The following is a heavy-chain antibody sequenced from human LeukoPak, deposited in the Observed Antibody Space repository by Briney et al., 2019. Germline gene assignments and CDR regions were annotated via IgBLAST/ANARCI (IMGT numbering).Heavy chain of an antibody. CDR2: IYYSGST. D-gene: IGHD3-3*01. J-gene: IGHJ5*02. V-gene: IGHV4-39*01. Sequence: SETLSLTCTVSGGSISSSSYYWGWIRQPPGKGLEWIGSIYYSGSTYYNPSLKSRVTISVDTSKNQFSLKLSSVTAADTAVYYCARAFWSGYYKDWFDPWGQGTLVTVSS. CDR3: ARAFWSGYYKDWFDP. CDR1: GGSISSSSYY.